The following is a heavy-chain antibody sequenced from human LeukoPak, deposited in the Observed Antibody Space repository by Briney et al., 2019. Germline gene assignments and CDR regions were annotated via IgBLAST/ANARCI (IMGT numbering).Heavy chain of an antibody. V-gene: IGHV1-8*01. Sequence: GASVKVSCKASGYTFTSYDINWVRQATGQGPEWMGWMNPNSGNTGYAQKFQGRVTMTRNTSISTAYMELSSLRSEDTAVSYCARGGAYSELDYYYGMDVWGQGTTVTVSS. D-gene: IGHD2-21*01. CDR3: ARGGAYSELDYYYGMDV. J-gene: IGHJ6*02. CDR2: MNPNSGNT. CDR1: GYTFTSYD.